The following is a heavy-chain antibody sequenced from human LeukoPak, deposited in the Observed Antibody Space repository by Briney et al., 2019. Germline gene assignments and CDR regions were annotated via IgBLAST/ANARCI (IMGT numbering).Heavy chain of an antibody. Sequence: GGSLRLSCAASGFTFSSYSMNWVRQAPGKGLEWVSYISSSSSTIYYANSVKGRFTISRDNAKNSLYLQMNSLRAEDTAVYFCARGLNWGSLAFDYWGQGTLVTVSS. CDR1: GFTFSSYS. D-gene: IGHD7-27*01. J-gene: IGHJ4*02. CDR2: ISSSSSTI. CDR3: ARGLNWGSLAFDY. V-gene: IGHV3-48*04.